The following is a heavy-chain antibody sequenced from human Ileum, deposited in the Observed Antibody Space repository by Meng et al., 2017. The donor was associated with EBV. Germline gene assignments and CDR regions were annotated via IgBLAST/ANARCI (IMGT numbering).Heavy chain of an antibody. CDR1: GFTFSSYW. V-gene: IGHV3-74*01. J-gene: IGHJ4*02. D-gene: IGHD6-25*01. CDR3: SRDLAGSDDD. Sequence: EVQLGESGGALVPPGGALRLSCAASGFTFSSYWMHWVRQAPGQGLVWVSRTNEDGRITNYADSVKGRFTISRDNTKNTLYLQMNSLRAEDTAVYFCSRDLAGSDDDWGQGTLVTVSS. CDR2: TNEDGRIT.